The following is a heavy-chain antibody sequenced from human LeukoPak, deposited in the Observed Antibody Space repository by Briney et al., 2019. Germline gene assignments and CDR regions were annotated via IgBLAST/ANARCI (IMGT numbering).Heavy chain of an antibody. D-gene: IGHD6-13*01. CDR3: AKDIAAAGTSYFDY. V-gene: IGHV3-9*01. CDR2: ISWNSGSI. Sequence: PGRSLRLSCAASGFTFDDYAMHWVRQAPGKGLEWVSGISWNSGSIGYADSVKGRFTISRDNAKNSLYLQMNSLRAEDTALYYCAKDIAAAGTSYFDYWGQGTLVTVSS. CDR1: GFTFDDYA. J-gene: IGHJ4*02.